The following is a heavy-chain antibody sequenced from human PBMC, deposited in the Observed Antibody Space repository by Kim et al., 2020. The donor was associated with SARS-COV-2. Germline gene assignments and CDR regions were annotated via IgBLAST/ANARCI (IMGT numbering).Heavy chain of an antibody. V-gene: IGHV1-69*13. D-gene: IGHD2-2*02. CDR2: IIPIFGTA. J-gene: IGHJ6*02. Sequence: SVKVSCKASGGTFSSYAISWVRQAPGQGLEWMGGIIPIFGTANYAQKFQGRVTITADESTSTAYMELSSLRSEDTAGYYCARDQRGVVVPAAIHYHYYYYGMDVSGQGTTVTVSS. CDR3: ARDQRGVVVPAAIHYHYYYYGMDV. CDR1: GGTFSSYA.